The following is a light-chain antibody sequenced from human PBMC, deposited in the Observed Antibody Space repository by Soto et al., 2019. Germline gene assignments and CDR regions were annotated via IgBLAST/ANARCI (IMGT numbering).Light chain of an antibody. J-gene: IGKJ1*01. V-gene: IGKV3D-15*01. CDR1: QSVSSN. CDR3: QQSHNWPRT. CDR2: GAS. Sequence: IMMTQSPATLSVSHVERATLSCRASQSVSSNLAWYQLKPGQAPRLFIYGASSRAAGIPARFSGSGSGTDFTLTISSLEPEDFAVYYCQQSHNWPRTFGQGTKVDIK.